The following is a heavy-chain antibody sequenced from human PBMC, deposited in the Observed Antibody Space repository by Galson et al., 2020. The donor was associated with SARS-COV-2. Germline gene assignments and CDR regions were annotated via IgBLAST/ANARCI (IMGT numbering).Heavy chain of an antibody. CDR2: IYTSGST. CDR1: GGSISNGSYY. CDR3: ARFMDYDFWGGWGGFDP. Sequence: SETLSLTCTVSGGSISNGSYYWSWIRQPAGKGLEWIGRIYTSGSTNYNPSLKSRVTISVDTSKNQFSLKLSSVTAADTAVYYCARFMDYDFWGGWGGFDPWGQGTLVTVSS. J-gene: IGHJ5*02. D-gene: IGHD3-3*01. V-gene: IGHV4-61*02.